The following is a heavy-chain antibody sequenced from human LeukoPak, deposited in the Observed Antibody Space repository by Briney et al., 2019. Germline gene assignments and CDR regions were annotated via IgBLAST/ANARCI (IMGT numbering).Heavy chain of an antibody. Sequence: GESLKISCKGSGYSFTSYWIGWVRQMPGKGLEWMGIIYPGDSDTRYSPSFQGQVTISADKSISTAYLQWSSLKASDTAMYYCARYVVVTTRDPLGEGMDVWGQGTTVTVSS. J-gene: IGHJ6*02. CDR3: ARYVVVTTRDPLGEGMDV. CDR1: GYSFTSYW. CDR2: IYPGDSDT. V-gene: IGHV5-51*01. D-gene: IGHD2-21*02.